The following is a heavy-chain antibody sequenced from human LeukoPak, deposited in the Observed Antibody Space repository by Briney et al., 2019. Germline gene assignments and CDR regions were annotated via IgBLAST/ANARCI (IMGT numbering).Heavy chain of an antibody. J-gene: IGHJ4*02. V-gene: IGHV3-74*01. CDR3: ARELPFDY. Sequence: GGSLTLSCAASGFTFSNYWMHWVRQAPGKGLVWVSRIKSDGSRTDYADSVKGRFTISRDNAKNTLYLQMNSLRAEDTAVYYCARELPFDYWGQGTLVTVSS. CDR2: IKSDGSRT. D-gene: IGHD2-15*01. CDR1: GFTFSNYW.